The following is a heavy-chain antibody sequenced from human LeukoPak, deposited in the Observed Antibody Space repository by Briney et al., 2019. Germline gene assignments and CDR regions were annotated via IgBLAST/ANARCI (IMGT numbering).Heavy chain of an antibody. D-gene: IGHD2-21*01. J-gene: IGHJ4*02. CDR2: IYSGGST. Sequence: GGSLRLSCAASGVTVSSNYMSWVRQAPGKGLEWGSVIYSGGSTYYADSVKGRFTISRDNSKNTLYLQMNSLRAEDTAVYYCASMDGLGGADGYWGQGTLVTVSS. V-gene: IGHV3-66*02. CDR3: ASMDGLGGADGY. CDR1: GVTVSSNY.